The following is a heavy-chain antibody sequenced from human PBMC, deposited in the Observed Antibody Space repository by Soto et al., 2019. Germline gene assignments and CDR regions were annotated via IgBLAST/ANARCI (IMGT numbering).Heavy chain of an antibody. CDR3: ARGEAVAGDYYDSSGYSWFDP. Sequence: PSETLSLTCTVSGGSISSYYWSWTRQPPGKGLEWIGYIYYSGSTNYNPSLKSRVTISVDTSKNQFSLKLSSVTAADTAVYYCARGEAVAGDYYDSSGYSWFDPWGQGTLVTVSS. J-gene: IGHJ5*02. V-gene: IGHV4-59*01. CDR2: IYYSGST. CDR1: GGSISSYY. D-gene: IGHD3-22*01.